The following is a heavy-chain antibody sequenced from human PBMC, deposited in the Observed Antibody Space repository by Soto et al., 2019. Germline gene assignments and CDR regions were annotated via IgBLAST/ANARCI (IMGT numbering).Heavy chain of an antibody. D-gene: IGHD1-1*01. CDR2: IYHTGST. CDR3: GRATGTPRSRNCHY. Sequence: PSETLSLTCSVSGGSISTVGHYWTWIRQPPGKGLDWIGSIYHTGSTYYSKSLRSRLTMSVDTSKSQFSLRLSSVTAADTAVYYWGRATGTPRSRNCHYWGQGSLVTVSS. J-gene: IGHJ4*02. CDR1: GGSISTVGHY. V-gene: IGHV4-31*03.